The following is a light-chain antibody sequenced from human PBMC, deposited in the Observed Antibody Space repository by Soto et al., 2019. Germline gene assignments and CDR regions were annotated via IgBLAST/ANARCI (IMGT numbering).Light chain of an antibody. J-gene: IGKJ5*01. CDR2: AAS. Sequence: IQLTQSPSSLSASVGDRVTITCRASQGISSYLAWYQQKPGKAPKLLIYAASTLLSGVPSRFSGAGSGTDFNLTISSLQPEDFASYYCMQGTHWPITFGQGTRLEIK. V-gene: IGKV1-9*01. CDR1: QGISSY. CDR3: MQGTHWPIT.